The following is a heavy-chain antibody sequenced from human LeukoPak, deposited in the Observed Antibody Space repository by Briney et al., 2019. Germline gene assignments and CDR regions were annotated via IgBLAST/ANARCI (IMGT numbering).Heavy chain of an antibody. Sequence: ASVKVSCKASGYTFTDYSMHWVRQAPGQGLEWMGWMNPNSGGTNHAQTFQGRVTMTRDTSISTAYMELTSLRSDDTAVYYCARKGYGHYHYYYYYMDVWGKGTTVTVSS. D-gene: IGHD5-18*01. CDR3: ARKGYGHYHYYYYYMDV. CDR2: MNPNSGGT. V-gene: IGHV1-2*02. CDR1: GYTFTDYS. J-gene: IGHJ6*03.